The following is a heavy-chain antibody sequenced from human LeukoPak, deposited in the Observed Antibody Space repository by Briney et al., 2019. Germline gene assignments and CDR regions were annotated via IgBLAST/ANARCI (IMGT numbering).Heavy chain of an antibody. CDR2: IYYSGSS. CDR3: ARARHPNWSDP. V-gene: IGHV4-61*01. J-gene: IGHJ5*02. Sequence: SSETLSLTCTVSGGSISSSSYYWSWIRQPPGKGLEWIGYIYYSGSSNYNPYLKSRVTISVDTSKNQFSLKLSSVTAADTAVYYCARARHPNWSDPWGQGTLVTVSS. CDR1: GGSISSSSYY.